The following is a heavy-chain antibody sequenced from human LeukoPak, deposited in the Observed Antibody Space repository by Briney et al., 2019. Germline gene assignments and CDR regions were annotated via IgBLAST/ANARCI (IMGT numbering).Heavy chain of an antibody. D-gene: IGHD5-18*01. Sequence: ASVKVSCKASGYTFTGYYMHWXRQAPGQGLEWMGWINPNSGATNYAQKFQGRVTMTRDTSISTANMELSSLRSDDTAMYYCANVDTAMPTNDAFDIWGQGTMVTVSS. V-gene: IGHV1-2*02. CDR1: GYTFTGYY. J-gene: IGHJ3*02. CDR2: INPNSGAT. CDR3: ANVDTAMPTNDAFDI.